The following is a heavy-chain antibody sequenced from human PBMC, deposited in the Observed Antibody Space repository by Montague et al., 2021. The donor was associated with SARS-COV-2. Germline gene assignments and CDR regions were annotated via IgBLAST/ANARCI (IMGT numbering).Heavy chain of an antibody. CDR3: AREAMVRGFDYYGMDV. J-gene: IGHJ6*02. CDR1: GFTFSSYA. D-gene: IGHD3-10*01. Sequence: SLRLSCAASGFTFSSYAMHWVRQAPGKGLEWVSSISSSSSSIYYADSVKGRFTISRDNAKNSLYLQMNSLRAEDTAVYYYAREAMVRGFDYYGMDVWGQGTTVTVSS. CDR2: ISSSSSSI. V-gene: IGHV3-21*01.